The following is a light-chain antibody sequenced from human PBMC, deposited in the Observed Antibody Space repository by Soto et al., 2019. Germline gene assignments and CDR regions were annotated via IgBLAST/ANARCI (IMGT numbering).Light chain of an antibody. Sequence: QSVLTQPPSVSAAPGQKVTISCSGSSSNIGTNYVSWYQQLPGRAPKLVIFDNSKRPSGIPDRFSGSKSGSSATLGVTGLQTGDEADHYCGTWDSDLSAEVFGGGTKLTVL. J-gene: IGLJ3*02. V-gene: IGLV1-51*01. CDR3: GTWDSDLSAEV. CDR1: SSNIGTNY. CDR2: DNS.